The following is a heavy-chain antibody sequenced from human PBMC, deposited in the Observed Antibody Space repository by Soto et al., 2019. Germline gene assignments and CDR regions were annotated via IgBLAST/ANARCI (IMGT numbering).Heavy chain of an antibody. V-gene: IGHV1-69*01. CDR3: ARDGVYSSSSGGSFGYYYYYGMDV. CDR1: GGTFSSYA. Sequence: SVKGSCKASGGTFSSYAISWGRQAPVQGLEWMGGIIPIFGTANYAQKFQGRVTITADESTSTAYMELSSLRSEDTAVYYCARDGVYSSSSGGSFGYYYYYGMDVWGQGTTVTV. D-gene: IGHD6-6*01. CDR2: IIPIFGTA. J-gene: IGHJ6*02.